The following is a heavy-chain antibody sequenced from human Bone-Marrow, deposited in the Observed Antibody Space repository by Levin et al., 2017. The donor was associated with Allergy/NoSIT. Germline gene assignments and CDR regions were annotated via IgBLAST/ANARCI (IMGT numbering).Heavy chain of an antibody. J-gene: IGHJ4*02. CDR2: ISSSSSTI. V-gene: IGHV3-48*02. Sequence: GGSLRLSCAASGFTFSSYSMNWVRQAPGKGLEWVSYISSSSSTIYYADSVKGRFTISRDNAKNSLYLQMNSLRDEDTAVYYCAREEGEGVSSSWTGVVFDYWGQGTLVTVSS. D-gene: IGHD6-13*01. CDR3: AREEGEGVSSSWTGVVFDY. CDR1: GFTFSSYS.